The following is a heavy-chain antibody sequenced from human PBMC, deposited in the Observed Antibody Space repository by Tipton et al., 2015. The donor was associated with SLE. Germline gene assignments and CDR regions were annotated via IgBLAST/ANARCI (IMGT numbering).Heavy chain of an antibody. J-gene: IGHJ4*02. Sequence: SLRLSCAASGFAFSNFAMSWVRQAPGKGLEWVSVIYAGGTSTYYADSVKGRFTLSRDNSKSTLFLQMNSLRAEDTAVYYCATPGRGYDGRDYWGQGTLVTVSS. V-gene: IGHV3-23*03. CDR2: IYAGGTST. CDR3: ATPGRGYDGRDY. D-gene: IGHD3-22*01. CDR1: GFAFSNFA.